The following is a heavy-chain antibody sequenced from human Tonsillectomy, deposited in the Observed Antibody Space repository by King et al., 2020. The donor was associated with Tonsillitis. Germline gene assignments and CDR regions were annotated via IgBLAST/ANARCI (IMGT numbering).Heavy chain of an antibody. J-gene: IGHJ6*02. CDR3: ARDNEDCSSTSCYTPYYGMDV. CDR2: ILPIFGTA. V-gene: IGHV1-69*01. D-gene: IGHD2-2*02. Sequence: QLVQSGAEVKKPGSSVKVSCKASGGTFSSYAISWVRQAPGQGLEWMGGILPIFGTANYAQKFQGRVTITADESTSTAYMELSSLRSEDTAVYFCARDNEDCSSTSCYTPYYGMDVWGQGTSVTVSS. CDR1: GGTFSSYA.